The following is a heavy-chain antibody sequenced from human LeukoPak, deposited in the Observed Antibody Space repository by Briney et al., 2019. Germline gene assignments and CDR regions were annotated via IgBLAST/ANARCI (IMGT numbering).Heavy chain of an antibody. CDR2: INSDGSST. J-gene: IGHJ4*02. Sequence: PGGSLRLSCAASGFTFSIYWMHWVRQAPGKGLVWVSRINSDGSSTSYADSVKGRFTISRDNAKNSLYLQMNSLRAEDTAVYYCARDSVGAAQDPRGGFDYWGQGTLVTVSS. CDR1: GFTFSIYW. CDR3: ARDSVGAAQDPRGGFDY. D-gene: IGHD1-26*01. V-gene: IGHV3-74*01.